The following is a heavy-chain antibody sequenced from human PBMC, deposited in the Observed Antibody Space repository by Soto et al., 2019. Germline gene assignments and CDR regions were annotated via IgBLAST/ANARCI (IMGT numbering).Heavy chain of an antibody. CDR3: ASVHQQLLDYYYGMDV. V-gene: IGHV3-11*01. J-gene: IGHJ6*02. D-gene: IGHD6-13*01. CDR1: GFTFSDYY. CDR2: ISSSGSTI. Sequence: GGSLRLSCAASGFTFSDYYMSWIRQAPGKGLEWVSYISSSGSTIYYADSVKGRFTISRDNAKNSLYLQMNSLRAEDTAVYYCASVHQQLLDYYYGMDVWGQGTTVTVSS.